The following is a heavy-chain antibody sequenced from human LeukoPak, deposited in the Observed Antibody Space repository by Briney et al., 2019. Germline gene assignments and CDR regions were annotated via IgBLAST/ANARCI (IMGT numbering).Heavy chain of an antibody. CDR2: FDPEDGET. CDR3: ARGVKRGYSYGY. Sequence: GASVKVSCKVSGYTLTELSMHWVRQAPGKGLEWMGGFDPEDGETIYAQKFQGRVTMTRNTSISTAYMELSSLRSEDTAVYYCARGVKRGYSYGYWGQGTLVTVSS. J-gene: IGHJ4*02. D-gene: IGHD5-18*01. V-gene: IGHV1-24*01. CDR1: GYTLTELS.